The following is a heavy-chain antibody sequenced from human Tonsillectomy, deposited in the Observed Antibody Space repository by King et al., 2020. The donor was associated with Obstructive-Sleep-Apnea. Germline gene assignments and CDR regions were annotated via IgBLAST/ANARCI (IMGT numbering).Heavy chain of an antibody. CDR2: IKEDGSEK. CDR3: ARAVASNWFDP. V-gene: IGHV3-7*01. J-gene: IGHJ5*02. Sequence: VQLVESGGGLVQPGGSLRLSCAASGFTFSSYWMSWVRQAPGKGLEWVANIKEDGSEKYYVDSVKGRFTIYRDNAKNSLYLQMNSLRADDTAVYYCARAVASNWFDPWGQGTLVTVSS. CDR1: GFTFSSYW.